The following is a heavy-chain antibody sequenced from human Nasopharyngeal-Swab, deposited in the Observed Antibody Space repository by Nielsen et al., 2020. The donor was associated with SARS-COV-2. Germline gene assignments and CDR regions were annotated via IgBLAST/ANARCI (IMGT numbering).Heavy chain of an antibody. V-gene: IGHV3-15*01. CDR3: ALLITYGITMVRGAPGY. Sequence: GESLKISCAASGFTFNNAWMSWLRQAPGKGLEWVGRIYSKTDGGTTDYAAPVKDRFTISRDDSKNTLYLQMNSLRAEDTAVYYCALLITYGITMVRGAPGYWGQGTLVTVSS. D-gene: IGHD3-10*01. CDR2: IYSKTDGGTT. J-gene: IGHJ4*02. CDR1: GFTFNNAW.